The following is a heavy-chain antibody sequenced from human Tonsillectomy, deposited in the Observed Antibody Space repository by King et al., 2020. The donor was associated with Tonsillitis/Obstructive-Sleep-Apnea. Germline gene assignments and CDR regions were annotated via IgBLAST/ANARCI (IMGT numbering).Heavy chain of an antibody. CDR3: ARDVPGGD. Sequence: VQLVESGGGLIQPGGSLRLSCAASGFIVSSNYMNWVRQAPGKGLEWVSVIYGGGSTYYADSVKGRFTISRDKSKNTLYLQMNSLRAEDTAVYYCARDVPGGDLGQGTLVTVSS. J-gene: IGHJ4*02. CDR1: GFIVSSNY. CDR2: IYGGGST. V-gene: IGHV3-53*01. D-gene: IGHD3-10*01.